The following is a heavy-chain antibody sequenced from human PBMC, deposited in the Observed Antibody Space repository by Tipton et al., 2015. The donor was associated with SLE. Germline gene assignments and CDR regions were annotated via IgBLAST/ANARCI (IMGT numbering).Heavy chain of an antibody. CDR3: AREGEVDTAPRADI. Sequence: GLVKPSGTLSLTCAVSGGSISSSNWWSWVRQPPGKGLEWIGEIYHSGSTYYNPSLKSRVTISVDTSKNQFSLKLSSVTAADTAVYYCAREGEVDTAPRADIWGQGTMVTVSS. CDR2: IYHSGST. D-gene: IGHD5-18*01. CDR1: GGSISSSNW. J-gene: IGHJ3*02. V-gene: IGHV4-4*02.